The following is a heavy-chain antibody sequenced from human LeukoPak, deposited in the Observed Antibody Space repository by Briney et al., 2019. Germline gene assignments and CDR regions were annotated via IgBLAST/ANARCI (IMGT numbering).Heavy chain of an antibody. CDR1: GFTFSSYW. V-gene: IGHV3-7*03. D-gene: IGHD4-17*01. Sequence: GGSLRLSCAASGFTFSSYWMSWVRQAPGKGLEWVANIKQDGSEKYYVDSVKGRFTISRDNAKNSLYLQMNSLRAEGTAVYYCARDGDYGDYESWFDPWGQGTLVTVSS. CDR3: ARDGDYGDYESWFDP. J-gene: IGHJ5*02. CDR2: IKQDGSEK.